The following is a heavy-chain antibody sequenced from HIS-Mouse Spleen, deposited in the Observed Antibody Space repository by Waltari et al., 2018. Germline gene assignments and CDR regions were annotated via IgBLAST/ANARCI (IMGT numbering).Heavy chain of an antibody. CDR2: IYYSGST. CDR1: GRSISSRSYH. V-gene: IGHV4-39*07. CDR3: AREIPYSSSWYDWYFDL. Sequence: QLQLQESGPGLVKPSETLALPGTGPGRSISSRSYHRCWIRQPPGKGLEWIGSIYYSGSTYYNPSLKSRVTISVDTSKNQFSLKLSSVTAADTAVYYCAREIPYSSSWYDWYFDLWGRGTLVTVSS. D-gene: IGHD6-13*01. J-gene: IGHJ2*01.